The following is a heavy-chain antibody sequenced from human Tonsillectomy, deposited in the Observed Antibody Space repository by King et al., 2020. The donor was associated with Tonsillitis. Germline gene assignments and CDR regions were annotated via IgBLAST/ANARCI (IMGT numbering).Heavy chain of an antibody. D-gene: IGHD1-26*01. CDR3: AGDSVLIQRSPRHAFDI. J-gene: IGHJ3*02. V-gene: IGHV4-61*01. Sequence: VQLQESGPGLVKPSETLSLTCTVSGGSVSSGSYYWCWIRQPPGKGLEWIGYIYYSGSTNYNPSRKSHVTISVDTSKNQYSLKLSSVTAADTAVYYCAGDSVLIQRSPRHAFDIWGQGTVVTVSS. CDR2: IYYSGST. CDR1: GGSVSSGSYY.